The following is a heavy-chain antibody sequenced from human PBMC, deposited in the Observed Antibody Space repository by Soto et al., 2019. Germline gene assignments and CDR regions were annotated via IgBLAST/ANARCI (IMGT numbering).Heavy chain of an antibody. CDR1: GFTFNNYA. J-gene: IGHJ4*02. CDR2: ISGGGDTT. Sequence: EVQLLESGGGLVQPGGSLRLSCAASGFTFNNYAMTWVRQAPGKGLEWVSAISGGGDTTSYAGSVKGRFTVTRDGSKNSLYLQMSSLRAEDTALYYCAKGRVGSGSLTPRVDFWGQGTLVTVSS. CDR3: AKGRVGSGSLTPRVDF. D-gene: IGHD3-10*01. V-gene: IGHV3-23*01.